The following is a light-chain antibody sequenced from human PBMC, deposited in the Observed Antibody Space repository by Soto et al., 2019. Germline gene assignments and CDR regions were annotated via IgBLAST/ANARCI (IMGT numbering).Light chain of an antibody. V-gene: IGLV1-44*01. J-gene: IGLJ1*01. CDR3: AAWDDSLNGYV. CDR1: SSDVGGYNY. Sequence: QSALTQPASVSGSPGQSITISCTGTSSDVGGYNYVSWYQQLLGTAPKLLIYSNNQRPSGVPDRFSGSKSGTSASLAISGLQSEDEADYYCAAWDDSLNGYVFGTGTKVTVL. CDR2: SNN.